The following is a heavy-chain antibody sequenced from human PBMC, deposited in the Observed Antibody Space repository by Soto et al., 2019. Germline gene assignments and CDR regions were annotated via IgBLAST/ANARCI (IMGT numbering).Heavy chain of an antibody. V-gene: IGHV3-23*01. CDR3: ARDLIVGVTLDAFDI. CDR2: ISGSGGST. J-gene: IGHJ3*02. Sequence: PGGSLRLSCAASGFTFSNYAMSWVRQAPGKGQKWVSGISGSGGSTYYADSVKGRFTISRDNSKNTLYLQMNSLRAEDTAIYYCARDLIVGVTLDAFDIWGQGTMVTVSS. CDR1: GFTFSNYA. D-gene: IGHD1-26*01.